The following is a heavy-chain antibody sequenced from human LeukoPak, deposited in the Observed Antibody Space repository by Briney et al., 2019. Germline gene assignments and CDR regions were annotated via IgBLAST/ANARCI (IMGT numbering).Heavy chain of an antibody. D-gene: IGHD3-22*01. CDR1: GGSISSYY. J-gene: IGHJ4*02. Sequence: SETLSLTCTVSGGSISSYYWSWIRQPPGKGLEWIGYIYTSGSTNHNPSLKSRVTISVDTSKNQFSLKLSSVTAADTAVYYCARPARNSSGYYYADWGQGTLVTVSS. CDR2: IYTSGST. CDR3: ARPARNSSGYYYAD. V-gene: IGHV4-4*09.